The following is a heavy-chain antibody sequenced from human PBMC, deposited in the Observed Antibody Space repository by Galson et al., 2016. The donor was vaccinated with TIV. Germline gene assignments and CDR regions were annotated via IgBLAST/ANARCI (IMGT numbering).Heavy chain of an antibody. CDR3: ARERRYCGNECYLRYYFGMDV. V-gene: IGHV3-66*02. D-gene: IGHD2-21*01. CDR1: GFTVSSNY. J-gene: IGHJ6*02. CDR2: IYDDGST. Sequence: SLRLSCAASGFTVSSNYMTWVRQAPGKGLEWVSIIYDDGSTYYADSVKGRSSISRDNSKNTMYLQMNSLRAEDTAVYYCARERRYCGNECYLRYYFGMDVWGRGTTVTVSS.